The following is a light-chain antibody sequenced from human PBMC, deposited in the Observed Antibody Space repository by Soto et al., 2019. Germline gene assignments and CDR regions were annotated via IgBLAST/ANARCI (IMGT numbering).Light chain of an antibody. CDR2: DAS. V-gene: IGKV3-11*01. CDR1: QTVTNH. CDR3: QQRMNWPLT. J-gene: IGKJ4*01. Sequence: APHSCMASQTVTNHLAWYQQKAGQAPRLLIFDASTRASGIPPRFSGSGSGTDFTLTISRVDPDDFAVYYCQQRMNWPLTFGGGTKVDIK.